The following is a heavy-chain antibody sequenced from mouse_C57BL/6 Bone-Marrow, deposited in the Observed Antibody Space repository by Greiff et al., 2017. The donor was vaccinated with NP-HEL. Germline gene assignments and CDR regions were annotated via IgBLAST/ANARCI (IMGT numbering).Heavy chain of an antibody. J-gene: IGHJ4*01. CDR2: IDPENGDT. CDR3: TPGYYSAMDY. Sequence: VQLKESGAELVRPGASVKLSCTASGFNIKDDYMHWVKQRPEQGLEWIGWIDPENGDTEYASKFQGKATITADTSSNTAYLQLSSLTSEDTAVYYCTPGYYSAMDYWGQGTSVTVSS. CDR1: GFNIKDDY. V-gene: IGHV14-4*01.